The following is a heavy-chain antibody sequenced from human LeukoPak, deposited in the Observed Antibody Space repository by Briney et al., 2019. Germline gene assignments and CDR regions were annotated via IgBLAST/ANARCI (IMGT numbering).Heavy chain of an antibody. CDR1: GSSISSHY. CDR3: ARLFRYDSSGYYYENFDY. D-gene: IGHD3-22*01. V-gene: IGHV4-59*11. CDR2: IYYSGST. Sequence: KPSETLSLTCTVSGSSISSHYWSWIRQPPGKGLEWIGYIYYSGSTNYNPSLKSRVTMSVDTSKNQFSLKLSSVTAADTAVYYCARLFRYDSSGYYYENFDYWGQGTLVTVSS. J-gene: IGHJ4*02.